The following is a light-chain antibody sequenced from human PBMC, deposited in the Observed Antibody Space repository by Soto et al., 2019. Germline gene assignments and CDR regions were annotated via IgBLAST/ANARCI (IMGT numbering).Light chain of an antibody. Sequence: IVLTQSPGTLSLSPGERATLSCRASQSVGSNFLAWYQQKRGQAPRLLIYAASNRASGIPDRFSGSGSGSDFTLTISRLEPDDFAVYYCQQYGSPPWAVGQGTRVEI. J-gene: IGKJ1*01. CDR1: QSVGSNF. V-gene: IGKV3-20*01. CDR2: AAS. CDR3: QQYGSPPWA.